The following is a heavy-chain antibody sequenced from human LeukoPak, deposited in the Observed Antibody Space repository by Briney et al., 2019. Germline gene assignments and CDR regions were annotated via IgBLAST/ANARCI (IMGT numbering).Heavy chain of an antibody. CDR2: INPNSGGT. Sequence: SVKVSCKASGYTFTDYYMHWVRLAPGQRLEWMGWINPNSGGTNYVQKFQGWVTMTRDTSINTAYMELSRLTSDDTAVYYCARANFLYCSSTSCLFDYWGQGTLVTVSS. D-gene: IGHD2-2*01. CDR3: ARANFLYCSSTSCLFDY. CDR1: GYTFTDYY. J-gene: IGHJ4*02. V-gene: IGHV1-2*04.